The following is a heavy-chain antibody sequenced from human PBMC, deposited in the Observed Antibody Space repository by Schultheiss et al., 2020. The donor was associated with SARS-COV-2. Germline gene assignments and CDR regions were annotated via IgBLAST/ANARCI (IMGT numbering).Heavy chain of an antibody. CDR3: ARGGRDYYDSSGTRRYFFDY. J-gene: IGHJ4*02. CDR2: INPNSGGT. V-gene: IGHV1-2*02. D-gene: IGHD3-22*01. Sequence: ASVKVSCKASGYTFTGYYMHWVRQAPGQGLEWMGWINPNSGGTNYAQKFQGRVTMTRDTSISTAYMELSRLRSEDTAVYYCARGGRDYYDSSGTRRYFFDYWGQGTLVTVSS. CDR1: GYTFTGYY.